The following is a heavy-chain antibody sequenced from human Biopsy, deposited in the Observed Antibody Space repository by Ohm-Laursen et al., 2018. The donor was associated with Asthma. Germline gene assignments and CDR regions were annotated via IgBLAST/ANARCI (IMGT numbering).Heavy chain of an antibody. Sequence: SLRLSCAASGFVFSQCGMHWVRQGPGKGLEWVALVSSDGHNKYYEDSVKGRFTISRDNSRNRLYLQINSLTVEDSAVYFCARQSGQECGDSIPFDIWGQGTKVAVSS. CDR2: VSSDGHNK. D-gene: IGHD3-22*01. V-gene: IGHV3-30*03. J-gene: IGHJ3*02. CDR3: ARQSGQECGDSIPFDI. CDR1: GFVFSQCG.